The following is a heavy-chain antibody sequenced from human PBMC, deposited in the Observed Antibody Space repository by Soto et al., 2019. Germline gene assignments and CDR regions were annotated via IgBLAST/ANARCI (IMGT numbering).Heavy chain of an antibody. J-gene: IGHJ4*02. Sequence: QVQLVQSGPEVKNPGASVKISCQTSGYSFTSSGISWVRQAPGQGLEWMAWIGGYVGDSHSALNLNDRVTLTIDRSISTAYMELRSLTSDDTAVYYCVRDEKRVASGTTDYLDYWGQGTLVTVSS. CDR2: IGGYVGDS. D-gene: IGHD1-1*01. V-gene: IGHV1-18*01. CDR1: GYSFTSSG. CDR3: VRDEKRVASGTTDYLDY.